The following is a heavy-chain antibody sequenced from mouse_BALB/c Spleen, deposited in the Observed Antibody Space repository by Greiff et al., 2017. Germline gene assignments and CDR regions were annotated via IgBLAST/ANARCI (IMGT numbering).Heavy chain of an antibody. J-gene: IGHJ4*01. CDR2: ISTYYGDA. Sequence: VQLQQSGAELVRPGVSVKISCKGSGYTFTDYAMHWVKQSHAKSLEWIGVISTYYGDASYNQKFKGKATMTVDKSSSTAYMELARLTSEDSAIYYCARSGGNYGAMDDWGQGTSVTVSS. CDR3: ARSGGNYGAMDD. V-gene: IGHV1S137*01. D-gene: IGHD2-1*01. CDR1: GYTFTDYA.